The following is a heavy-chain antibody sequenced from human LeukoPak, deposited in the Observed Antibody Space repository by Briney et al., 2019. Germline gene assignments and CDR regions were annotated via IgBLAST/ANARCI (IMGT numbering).Heavy chain of an antibody. J-gene: IGHJ4*02. CDR2: IYYSGST. D-gene: IGHD5-12*01. V-gene: IGHV4-59*01. CDR1: GGSISSYY. Sequence: SETLSLTCTVSGGSISSYYWSWIRQPPGKGLEWIGYIYYSGSTNYNPSLKSRVTISVDTSKNQFPLKLSSVAAADTAVYYCARKVVATSPPDYWGQGTLVTVSS. CDR3: ARKVVATSPPDY.